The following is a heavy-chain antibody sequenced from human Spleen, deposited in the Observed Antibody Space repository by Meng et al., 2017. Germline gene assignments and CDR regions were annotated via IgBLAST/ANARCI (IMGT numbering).Heavy chain of an antibody. J-gene: IGHJ3*02. Sequence: GESLKISCEASGFTFTDAWMNWVRQAPGKGPVWVSRINSDGSSTSYADSVKGRFTISRDNAKNTLYLQMNSLRAEDTAVYYCARSAGYYDSSGIDAFDIWGQGTMVTVSS. CDR2: INSDGSST. D-gene: IGHD3-22*01. CDR3: ARSAGYYDSSGIDAFDI. V-gene: IGHV3-74*01. CDR1: GFTFTDAW.